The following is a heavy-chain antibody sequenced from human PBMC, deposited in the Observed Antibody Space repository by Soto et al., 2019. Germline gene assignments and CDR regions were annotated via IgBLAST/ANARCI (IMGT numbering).Heavy chain of an antibody. CDR1: GGTFSSYA. Sequence: ASVKVSCKASGGTFSSYAISWVRQAPGQGLEWMGGIIPIFGTANYAQKFQGRVTITADESTSTAYMELRSLKTDDTAVYYCARDAGERMFSIRGARYKYYGMDVWGQGTTVTVSS. CDR3: ARDAGERMFSIRGARYKYYGMDV. J-gene: IGHJ6*02. V-gene: IGHV1-69*13. CDR2: IIPIFGTA. D-gene: IGHD1-26*01.